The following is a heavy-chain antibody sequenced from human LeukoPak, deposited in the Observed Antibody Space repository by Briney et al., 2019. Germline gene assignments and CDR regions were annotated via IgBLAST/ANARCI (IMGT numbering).Heavy chain of an antibody. V-gene: IGHV3-30*18. CDR2: ISYDGSNK. CDR1: GFTFSSYG. Sequence: GGSLRLSCAASGFTFSSYGMHWVRQAPGKGLEWVAVISYDGSNKYYADSVKGRFTISRDNSKNTLYLQMNSLRAEDTAVYYCAKESESYDSSGSTFDFWGQGTLVTVSS. CDR3: AKESESYDSSGSTFDF. J-gene: IGHJ4*02. D-gene: IGHD3-22*01.